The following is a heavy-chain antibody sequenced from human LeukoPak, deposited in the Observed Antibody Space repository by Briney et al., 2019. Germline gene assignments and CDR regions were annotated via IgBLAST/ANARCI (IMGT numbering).Heavy chain of an antibody. CDR2: INPNSGGT. V-gene: IGHV1-2*04. CDR1: GYTFTGYY. D-gene: IGHD5-12*01. Sequence: GASVKVSCKASGYTFTGYYMHWVRQAPGQGLEWMGSINPNSGGTNYAQKFQGWVTMTRDTSISTAYMELSRLRSDDTAVYYCARASSGGYDHKPSPQFDYWGQGTLVTVSS. J-gene: IGHJ4*02. CDR3: ARASSGGYDHKPSPQFDY.